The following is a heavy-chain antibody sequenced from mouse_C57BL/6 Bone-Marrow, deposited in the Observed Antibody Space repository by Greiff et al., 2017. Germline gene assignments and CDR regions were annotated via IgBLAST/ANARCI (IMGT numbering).Heavy chain of an antibody. CDR3: AVPLYYGGSMWLAY. D-gene: IGHD1-1*01. CDR1: GYTFTSYW. CDR2: IDPSDSYT. J-gene: IGHJ3*01. V-gene: IGHV1-59*01. Sequence: QVQLQQPGAELVRPGTSVKLSCKASGYTFTSYWMHWVKPRPGHGLEWIGVIDPSDSYTNYNQKCKGKATLTVDTSSSTAYMQLSSLTSEYSAVYYFAVPLYYGGSMWLAYWGQGSLVTVSA.